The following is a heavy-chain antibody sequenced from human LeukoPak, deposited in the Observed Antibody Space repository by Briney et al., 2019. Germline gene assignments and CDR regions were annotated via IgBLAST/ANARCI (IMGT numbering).Heavy chain of an antibody. V-gene: IGHV3-30*03. J-gene: IGHJ4*02. D-gene: IGHD3-9*01. CDR2: ISYDGSNK. CDR1: GFTFSSYG. Sequence: GGSLRLSCAASGFTFSSYGMHWVRQAPGKGLEWGAVISYDGSNKYYADSVKGRFTISRDNSKNTLYLQMNSLRAEDTAVYYCADGGHYDILTGPKQFDYWGQGTLVTVSS. CDR3: ADGGHYDILTGPKQFDY.